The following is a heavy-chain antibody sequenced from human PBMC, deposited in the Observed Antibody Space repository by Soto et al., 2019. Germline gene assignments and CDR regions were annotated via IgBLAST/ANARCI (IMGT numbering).Heavy chain of an antibody. CDR1: GYTFTTYD. D-gene: IGHD6-25*01. CDR2: MNPSNGNT. V-gene: IGHV1-8*02. CDR3: ARRKERSGPHYFDY. Sequence: SVKVSCKASGYTFTTYDVSWVRQASGQGLEWMGWMNPSNGNTGYAQEFQGRVTMTRNTSISTVYMELSGLRPDDTAVYYCARRKERSGPHYFDYWGQGTRVTVSS. J-gene: IGHJ4*02.